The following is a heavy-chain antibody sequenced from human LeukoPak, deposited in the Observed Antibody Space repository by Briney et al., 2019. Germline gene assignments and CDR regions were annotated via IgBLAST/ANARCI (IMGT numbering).Heavy chain of an antibody. CDR3: ARVSGVGGPSDD. CDR1: GFPFSRHS. CDR2: INQDGTEK. Sequence: HPGRSLRLSCAASGFPFSRHSMSWVRQAPGKGLEWVANINQDGTEKYYMDSVKGRFTISRDNAKNSLYLQMNSLRVEDTAIFYCARVSGVGGPSDDWGQGTLVTVSS. V-gene: IGHV3-7*04. J-gene: IGHJ4*02. D-gene: IGHD1-26*01.